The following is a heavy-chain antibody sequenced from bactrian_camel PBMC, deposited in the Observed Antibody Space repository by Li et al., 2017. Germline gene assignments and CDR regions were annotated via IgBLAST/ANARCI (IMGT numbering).Heavy chain of an antibody. CDR2: FDAGDGSA. D-gene: IGHD7*01. J-gene: IGHJ4*01. V-gene: IGHV3S40*01. Sequence: VQLVESGGGLVQPGGSLRLSCVASGFTFSNYGVSWVRQAPGKKLEWVSSAVHFDAGDGSAYYADSVKGRFTISRDNVKQSLNLQMSSLKPEDSAEYYCAAGRRGDCRYFLVSLSDDRADYWGEGTQVTVS. CDR3: AAGRRGDCRYFLVSLSDDRADY. CDR1: GFTFSNYG.